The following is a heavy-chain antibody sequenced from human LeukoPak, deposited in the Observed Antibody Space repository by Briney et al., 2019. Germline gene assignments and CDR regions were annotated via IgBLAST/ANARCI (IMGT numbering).Heavy chain of an antibody. CDR3: ATPPNGGDLNYYFDS. Sequence: GGSLRLSCVASGFALSMYTLHWVRQAPGKGLECVAVASYDGGNKYYTDSVKGRFTISRDNSKNTLYLQMNSLRAEDTAVYYCATPPNGGDLNYYFDSWGQGTLVTVSS. CDR1: GFALSMYT. V-gene: IGHV3-30-3*01. D-gene: IGHD2-21*01. CDR2: ASYDGGNK. J-gene: IGHJ4*02.